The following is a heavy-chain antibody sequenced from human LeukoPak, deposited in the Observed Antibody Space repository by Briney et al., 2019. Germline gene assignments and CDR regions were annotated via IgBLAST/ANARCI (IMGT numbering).Heavy chain of an antibody. D-gene: IGHD3-10*01. CDR2: IRYDGSNK. Sequence: GGSLRLSCAASGFTFSSYGMRWVRQAPGKGLEWVAFIRYDGSNKYYADSVKGRFTISRDNSKNTLYLQMNSLRAEDTAVYYCAKGHKGFYYGSGSSFDYWGQGTLVTVSS. CDR3: AKGHKGFYYGSGSSFDY. J-gene: IGHJ4*02. CDR1: GFTFSSYG. V-gene: IGHV3-30*02.